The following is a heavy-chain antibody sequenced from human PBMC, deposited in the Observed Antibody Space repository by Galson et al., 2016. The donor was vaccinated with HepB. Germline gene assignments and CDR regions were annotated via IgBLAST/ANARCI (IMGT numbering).Heavy chain of an antibody. D-gene: IGHD2-21*02. Sequence: LRLSCAASGFAFTFYAMNWVRQTPGKGLEWVASITASGTTTHYADSVEGRFTVSRDSSKKMLFLQMNSLRVEDTAVYYCTRDDSYGLDVWGQGTTVTVSS. J-gene: IGHJ6*02. CDR3: TRDDSYGLDV. CDR1: GFAFTFYA. CDR2: ITASGTTT. V-gene: IGHV3-23*01.